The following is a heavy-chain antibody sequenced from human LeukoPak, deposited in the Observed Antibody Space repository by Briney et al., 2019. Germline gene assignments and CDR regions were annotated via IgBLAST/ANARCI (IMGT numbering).Heavy chain of an antibody. V-gene: IGHV1-69*01. CDR1: GGTFSSYA. Sequence: SVKVSCKASGGTFSSYAISWVRQAPGQGLEWMGGIIPIFGTANYAQKFQGRGTITADESTSTAYMELSSLRSEDTAVYYCARALVGSTGVFDYWGQGTLVTVSS. CDR3: ARALVGSTGVFDY. D-gene: IGHD3-10*01. J-gene: IGHJ4*02. CDR2: IIPIFGTA.